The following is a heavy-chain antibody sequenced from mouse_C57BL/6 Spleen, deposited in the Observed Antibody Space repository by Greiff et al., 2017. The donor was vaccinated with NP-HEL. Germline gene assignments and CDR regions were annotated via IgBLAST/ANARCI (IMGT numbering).Heavy chain of an antibody. CDR1: GYTFTDYY. Sequence: VQLQQSGPELVKPGASVKISCKASGYTFTDYYMNWVKQSHGKSLEWIGDINPNNGGTSYNQKFKGKATLTVDKSSSTAYMELRSLTSEDSAVYYCAREELTGYPYRGQGTTLTVSS. J-gene: IGHJ2*01. V-gene: IGHV1-26*01. D-gene: IGHD4-1*01. CDR3: AREELTGYPY. CDR2: INPNNGGT.